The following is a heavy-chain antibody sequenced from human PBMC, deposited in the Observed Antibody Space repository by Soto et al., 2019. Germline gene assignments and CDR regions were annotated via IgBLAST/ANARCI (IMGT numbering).Heavy chain of an antibody. V-gene: IGHV1-46*01. Sequence: QVQLVQSGAEVKKPGASVKVSCKASGYTFTTYYMQWVRQAPGQGLEWMGIINPSDGSATNAHKFQGRVTMTRDTSTSTVYMELSSLRSEDTAVYYCARVQFASGWRYAGDYWGQGTLVTVSS. CDR1: GYTFTTYY. J-gene: IGHJ4*02. CDR2: INPSDGSA. D-gene: IGHD6-19*01. CDR3: ARVQFASGWRYAGDY.